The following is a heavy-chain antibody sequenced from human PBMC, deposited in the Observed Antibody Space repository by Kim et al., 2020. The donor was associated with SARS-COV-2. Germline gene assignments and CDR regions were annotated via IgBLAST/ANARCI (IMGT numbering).Heavy chain of an antibody. D-gene: IGHD3-10*01. CDR2: INHSGST. CDR3: AASRSGSSHYGMDV. V-gene: IGHV4-34*01. J-gene: IGHJ6*02. Sequence: SETLSLTCAVYGGSFSGYYWSWIRQPPGKGLEWIGEINHSGSTNYSPSLKSRGPISLDTSKNQFSLKLRSVTAADTAVYYCAASRSGSSHYGMDVGGQGTTVTVSS. CDR1: GGSFSGYY.